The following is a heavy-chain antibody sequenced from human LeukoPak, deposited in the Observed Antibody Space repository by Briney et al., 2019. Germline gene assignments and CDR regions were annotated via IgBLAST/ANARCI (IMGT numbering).Heavy chain of an antibody. D-gene: IGHD2-2*01. CDR3: AKCYCSSTSCYGYFQH. J-gene: IGHJ1*01. Sequence: PGGSLRLSCAASGFTFNSYAMSWVRQAPGKGLEWVSAISGSGGSTYYADSVKGRFTISRDSAKNSLYLQMNSLRAEDTAVYYCAKCYCSSTSCYGYFQHWGQGTLVTVSS. V-gene: IGHV3-23*01. CDR2: ISGSGGST. CDR1: GFTFNSYA.